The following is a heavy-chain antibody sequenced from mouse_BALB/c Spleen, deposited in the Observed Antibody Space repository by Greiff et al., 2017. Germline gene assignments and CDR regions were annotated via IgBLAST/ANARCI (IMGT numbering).Heavy chain of an antibody. D-gene: IGHD4-1*01. CDR3: AREGGTFAY. CDR2: IDPENGNT. V-gene: IGHV14-1*02. Sequence: VQLQQSGAELVRPGALVKLSCKASGFNIKDYYMHWVKQRPEQGLEWIGWIDPENGNTIYDPKFQGKASITADTSSNTAYLQLSSLTSEDTAVYYCAREGGTFAYWGQGTLVTVSA. J-gene: IGHJ3*01. CDR1: GFNIKDYY.